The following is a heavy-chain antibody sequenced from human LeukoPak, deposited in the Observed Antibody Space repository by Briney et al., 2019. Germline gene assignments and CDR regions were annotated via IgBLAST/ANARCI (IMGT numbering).Heavy chain of an antibody. CDR1: GFPFSDYY. V-gene: IGHV3-11*06. CDR2: ISGNGEYT. Sequence: SGGSLRLPCAASGFPFSDYYMSWIRQAPGKGLEWVSYISGNGEYTKYADSVKGRFTIYRDNAKSSLYLQMDSLRAEDTGVYYCARDGYSSGWYFWGQGTMVTVSS. CDR3: ARDGYSSGWYF. J-gene: IGHJ3*01. D-gene: IGHD6-19*01.